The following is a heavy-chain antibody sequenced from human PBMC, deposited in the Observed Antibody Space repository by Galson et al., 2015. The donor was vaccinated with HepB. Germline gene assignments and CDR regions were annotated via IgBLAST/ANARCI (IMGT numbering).Heavy chain of an antibody. Sequence: SETLSLTCAVSGGSISSSNWWSWVRQPPGKGLEWIGEIYHSGSTNYNPSLKSRVTISVDKSKNQFSLKLSSVTAADTAVYYCARVIRKPLTKYYGMDVWGQGTTVTVSS. CDR2: IYHSGST. CDR3: ARVIRKPLTKYYGMDV. CDR1: GGSISSSNW. V-gene: IGHV4-4*02. J-gene: IGHJ6*02. D-gene: IGHD2-8*01.